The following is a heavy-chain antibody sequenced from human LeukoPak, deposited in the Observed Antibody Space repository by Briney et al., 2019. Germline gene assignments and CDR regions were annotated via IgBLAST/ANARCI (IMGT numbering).Heavy chain of an antibody. CDR2: INPNNGGT. D-gene: IGHD2-2*02. V-gene: IGHV1-2*02. J-gene: IGHJ4*02. CDR3: ARYTNSGGDY. CDR1: GYTFTGYY. Sequence: GASVKVSCKTSGYTFTGYYIHWVRQAPGQGLEWMGWINPNNGGTNYAQHFQGRVTLTRDTSISTAYMELSSLRSDDTAVYHCARYTNSGGDYWGQGTLVTASS.